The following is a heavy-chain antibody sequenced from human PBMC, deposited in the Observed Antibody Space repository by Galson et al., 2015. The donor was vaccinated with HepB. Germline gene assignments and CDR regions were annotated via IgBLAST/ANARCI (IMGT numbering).Heavy chain of an antibody. Sequence: SLRLSCATSGFTFSHSWMHWVRQSPGKGLVWVSRINPDGSSTSYADSVKGRFTISRDNARNTQHLQLNSPTDEDAALYFCVSTNWGAPYYWGQGTLVTVSS. D-gene: IGHD7-27*01. CDR2: INPDGSST. J-gene: IGHJ4*02. CDR3: VSTNWGAPYY. V-gene: IGHV3-74*01. CDR1: GFTFSHSW.